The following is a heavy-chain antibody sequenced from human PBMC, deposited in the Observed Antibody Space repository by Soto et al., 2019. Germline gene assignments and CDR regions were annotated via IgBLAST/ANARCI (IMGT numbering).Heavy chain of an antibody. J-gene: IGHJ5*02. CDR2: ISYDGSNK. Sequence: QVQLVESGGGVVQPGRSLRLSCAASGFTFSSYGMHWVRQAPGKGLEWVAVISYDGSNKYYADSVKGRFTISRDNSKNTLYLQMNSLRAEDTAVYYCAKTDDFVTLRSWGQGTLVTVSS. V-gene: IGHV3-30*18. CDR3: AKTDDFVTLRS. CDR1: GFTFSSYG. D-gene: IGHD2-21*02.